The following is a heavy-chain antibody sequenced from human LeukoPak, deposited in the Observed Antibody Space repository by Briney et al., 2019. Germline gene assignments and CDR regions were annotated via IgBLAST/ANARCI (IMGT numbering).Heavy chain of an antibody. CDR1: GPTFTDFW. J-gene: IGHJ4*02. D-gene: IGHD2-2*01. Sequence: GGSLRLSCAASGPTFTDFWMNWVRLAPGRGLEWLANIKPDGSEKYYVDSVKGRFAISRDNAKNEVYLEMNSLRAEDTGVYYCSGRDSSRSPRAYWGQGTLVSVSS. V-gene: IGHV3-7*01. CDR3: SGRDSSRSPRAY. CDR2: IKPDGSEK.